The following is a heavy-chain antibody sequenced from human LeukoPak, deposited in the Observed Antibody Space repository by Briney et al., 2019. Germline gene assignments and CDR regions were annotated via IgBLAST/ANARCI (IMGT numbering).Heavy chain of an antibody. CDR2: IYYSGST. CDR1: GGSISSSSYY. Sequence: SETLSLTCTVSGGSISSSSYYWGWIRQPPGKGLEWIGSIYYSGSTYYNPSLKSRVTISVDTSKNQFSLKLSSVTAADTAVYYCARASYDYVWGSYRANDAFDIWGQGTMVTVSS. D-gene: IGHD3-16*02. J-gene: IGHJ3*02. CDR3: ARASYDYVWGSYRANDAFDI. V-gene: IGHV4-39*07.